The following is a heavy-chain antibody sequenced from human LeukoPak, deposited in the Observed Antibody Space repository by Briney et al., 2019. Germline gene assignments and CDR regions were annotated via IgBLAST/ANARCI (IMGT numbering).Heavy chain of an antibody. Sequence: LGESLKISCQASGYKFTNYWIGWVRQMPGKGLEWMGIIFLSDSDTRYSPSFQGQVTISADKSISTAYLQWSSLKTSDTAMYYCARRGYKYGIAPGVGAPYFFDSWGQGTLVTVSS. J-gene: IGHJ4*02. D-gene: IGHD5-18*01. CDR3: ARRGYKYGIAPGVGAPYFFDS. V-gene: IGHV5-51*01. CDR2: IFLSDSDT. CDR1: GYKFTNYW.